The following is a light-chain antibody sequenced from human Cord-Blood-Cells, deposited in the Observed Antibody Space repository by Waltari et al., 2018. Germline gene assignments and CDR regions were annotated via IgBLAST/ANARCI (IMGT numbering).Light chain of an antibody. CDR2: WSS. CDR3: QQYYSTPFT. Sequence: DIVMTQSPDSLAASVGERATINCKSIQGFLYSSNNKNYLAWYQQKPGQPPKLLNYWSSTRESGVPDRFSGSGSGTDFTLTISSLQAEYVAVYYCQQYYSTPFTFGPGTKVDIK. V-gene: IGKV4-1*01. J-gene: IGKJ3*01. CDR1: QGFLYSSNNKNY.